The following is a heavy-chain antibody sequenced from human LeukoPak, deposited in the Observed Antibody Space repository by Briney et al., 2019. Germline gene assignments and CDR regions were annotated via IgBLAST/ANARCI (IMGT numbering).Heavy chain of an antibody. CDR2: ISSSSYI. CDR3: ARDVIVGATGIYFDY. J-gene: IGHJ4*02. Sequence: LGGSLRLSCAASGFTFSSYSMNWVRQAPGKGLEWVSSISSSSYIYYADSVKGRFTISRDNAKNSLYLQMNSLRAEDTAVYYCARDVIVGATGIYFDYWGQGTLVTVSS. V-gene: IGHV3-21*01. CDR1: GFTFSSYS. D-gene: IGHD1-26*01.